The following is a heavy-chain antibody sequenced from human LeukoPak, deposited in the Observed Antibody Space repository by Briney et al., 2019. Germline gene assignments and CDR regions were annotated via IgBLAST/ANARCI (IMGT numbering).Heavy chain of an antibody. CDR2: ISYDGSNK. Sequence: PGGSLRLSCAASGFTFSSYAMHWVRQAPGKGLEWVAVISYDGSNKYYADSVKGRFTISRDNSKNTLYLQMNSLRAEDTAVYYCAREGYAGYSSSWYDSYWFDPWGQGTLVTVSS. D-gene: IGHD6-13*01. CDR3: AREGYAGYSSSWYDSYWFDP. CDR1: GFTFSSYA. J-gene: IGHJ5*02. V-gene: IGHV3-30-3*01.